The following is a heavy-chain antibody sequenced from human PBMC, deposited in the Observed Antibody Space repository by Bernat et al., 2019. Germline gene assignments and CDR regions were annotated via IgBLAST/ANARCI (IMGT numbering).Heavy chain of an antibody. CDR3: AAYYYDSSGYAFFQNINDY. CDR2: IYYSGST. V-gene: IGHV4-39*01. D-gene: IGHD3-22*01. J-gene: IGHJ4*02. CDR1: GGSISSSSYY. Sequence: QLQLQESGPGLVKPSETLSLTCTVSGGSISSSSYYWGWIRQPPGKGLEWIGGIYYSGSTYYNPSLKSRVTISVDTSKNQFSLKLSSVTAADTAVYYCAAYYYDSSGYAFFQNINDYWGQGTLVTVSS.